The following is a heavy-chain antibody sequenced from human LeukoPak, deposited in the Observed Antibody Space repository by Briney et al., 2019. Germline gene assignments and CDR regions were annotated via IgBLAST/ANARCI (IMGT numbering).Heavy chain of an antibody. D-gene: IGHD2-8*02. J-gene: IGHJ5*02. CDR3: AKDVWWSVS. CDR1: GFTFSSHA. Sequence: PGGSLKLSCVASGFTFSSHAMTWVRQAPGKGLEWVSAISADAVDTFYAPSVKGRFTISRDNSKNTLYLQINSLRAEDTAIYYCAKDVWWSVSWGQGTLVTVSS. V-gene: IGHV3-23*01. CDR2: ISADAVDT.